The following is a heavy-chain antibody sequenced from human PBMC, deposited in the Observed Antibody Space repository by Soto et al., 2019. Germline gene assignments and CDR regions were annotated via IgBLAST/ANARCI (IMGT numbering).Heavy chain of an antibody. J-gene: IGHJ4*02. CDR2: IFYIGGT. V-gene: IGHV4-59*01. CDR3: ARARSGSDPHDY. CDR1: GGSITGYY. Sequence: SETLSLTCTVSGGSITGYYWSWIRQPPGKGLEWIGNIFYIGGTNYNPSLNSRVTISVDTSKKQFSLKLSSVTAADTALYYCARARSGSDPHDYWGQGTLVTVSS. D-gene: IGHD3-10*01.